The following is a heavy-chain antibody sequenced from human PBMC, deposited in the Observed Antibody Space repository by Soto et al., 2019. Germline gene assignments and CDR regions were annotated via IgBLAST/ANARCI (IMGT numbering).Heavy chain of an antibody. CDR3: ARDPFLVVTAHLFDY. CDR2: ISSSSSYT. D-gene: IGHD2-21*02. V-gene: IGHV3-11*06. Sequence: QVQLVESGGGLVKPGGSLRLSCAASGFTFSDYYMSWIRQAPGKGLEWVSYISSSSSYTNYADSVKGRFTISRDNAKNSLYLQMNSLRAEDTAVYYCARDPFLVVTAHLFDYWGQGTLVTVSS. CDR1: GFTFSDYY. J-gene: IGHJ4*02.